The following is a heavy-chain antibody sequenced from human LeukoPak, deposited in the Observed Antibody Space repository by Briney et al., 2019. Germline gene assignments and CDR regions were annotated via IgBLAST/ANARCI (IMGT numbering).Heavy chain of an antibody. CDR1: GYSISSGYY. D-gene: IGHD3-22*01. Sequence: PSETLSLTCTVSGYSISSGYYWGWIRQPPGKGLEWIGSIYHSGSTYYNPSLKSRVTISVDTSKNQFSLKLSSVTAADTAVYYCASSESRDSSGYYSYWYFDLWGRGTLVTVSS. CDR3: ASSESRDSSGYYSYWYFDL. J-gene: IGHJ2*01. V-gene: IGHV4-38-2*02. CDR2: IYHSGST.